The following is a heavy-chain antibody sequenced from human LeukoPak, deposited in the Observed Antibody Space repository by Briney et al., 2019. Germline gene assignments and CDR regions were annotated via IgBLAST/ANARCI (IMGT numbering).Heavy chain of an antibody. CDR3: ASIYNSGWGRGDYFDY. J-gene: IGHJ4*02. CDR2: IYYSGST. V-gene: IGHV4-39*07. Sequence: SETLSLTCTVSGGSISSSSYYWGWIRQPPGKGLEWIGSIYYSGSTYYNPSLKSRDTISVDTSKNQFSLKLSSVTAADTAVYYCASIYNSGWGRGDYFDYWGQGTLVTVSS. CDR1: GGSISSSSYY. D-gene: IGHD6-19*01.